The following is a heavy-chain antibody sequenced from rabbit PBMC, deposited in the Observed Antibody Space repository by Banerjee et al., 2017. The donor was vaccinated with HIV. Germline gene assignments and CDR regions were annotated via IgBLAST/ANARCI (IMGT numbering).Heavy chain of an antibody. V-gene: IGHV1S40*01. J-gene: IGHJ4*01. CDR2: INSSSRNV. CDR3: ARDLAGVTGWNFGL. Sequence: CWVRQAPGKGLEWIGCINSSSRNVVYASWATGRFTISKTSSTTVTLQMTSLTAADTATYLCARDLAGVTGWNFGLWGPGTLVTVS. D-gene: IGHD4-1*01.